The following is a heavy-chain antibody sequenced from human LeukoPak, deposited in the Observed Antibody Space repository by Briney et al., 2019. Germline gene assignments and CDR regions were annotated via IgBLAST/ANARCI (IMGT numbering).Heavy chain of an antibody. D-gene: IGHD6-19*01. V-gene: IGHV6-1*01. Sequence: SQTLSLTCAISGDSVSSNSAAWNWIRQSPSRGLEWLGRTYYRSKWYNDYAVSVKSRITINPDTSKNQFSLKLSSVTAADTAVYYCEVVAGIDIDYWGQGTLVTVSS. CDR2: TYYRSKWYN. J-gene: IGHJ4*02. CDR1: GDSVSSNSAA. CDR3: EVVAGIDIDY.